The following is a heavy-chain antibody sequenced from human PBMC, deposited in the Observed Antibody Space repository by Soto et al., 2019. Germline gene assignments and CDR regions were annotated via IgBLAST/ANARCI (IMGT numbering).Heavy chain of an antibody. CDR2: ISSSGDTK. J-gene: IGHJ4*02. V-gene: IGHV3-23*01. CDR3: ARKGPRAARPNH. D-gene: IGHD6-6*01. CDR1: GFTFSDFA. Sequence: GGSLRLSCAASGFTFSDFAMTWVRQAPGKGLEWVSSISSSGDTKYHADSVQGRFTISRDNSKNTLYLQMNSLRAEDTAVYYCARKGPRAARPNHWGQGTLVTVSS.